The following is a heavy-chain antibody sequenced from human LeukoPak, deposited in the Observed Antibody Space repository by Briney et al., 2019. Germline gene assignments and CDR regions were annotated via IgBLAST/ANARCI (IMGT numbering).Heavy chain of an antibody. V-gene: IGHV4-59*01. Sequence: SETLSLTCTVSGGSITGYYWSWIRQPPGKGLECIGYIYYTGTTIYNPSLKSRVTISLDTSNNQFSLKLSSATAADTAVYYWARLASGQAFDFWGQGTMVTVSS. CDR1: GGSITGYY. D-gene: IGHD3-10*01. CDR2: IYYTGTT. CDR3: ARLASGQAFDF. J-gene: IGHJ3*01.